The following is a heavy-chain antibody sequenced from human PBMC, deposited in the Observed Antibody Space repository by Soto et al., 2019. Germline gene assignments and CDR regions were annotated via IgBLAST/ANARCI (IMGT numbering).Heavy chain of an antibody. CDR1: GGSISSYY. CDR2: IYYSGST. J-gene: IGHJ4*02. V-gene: IGHV4-59*01. Sequence: SETLSLTCTVSGGSISSYYWSWIRQPPGKGLEWIGYIYYSGSTNYNPSLKSRVTISVDTSKNQFSLKLSSVTAADTAVYYCASRPTIFGVVTWGQGALVTVSS. CDR3: ASRPTIFGVVT. D-gene: IGHD3-3*01.